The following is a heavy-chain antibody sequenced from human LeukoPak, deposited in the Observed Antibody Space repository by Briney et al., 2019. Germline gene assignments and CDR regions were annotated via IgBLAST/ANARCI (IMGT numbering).Heavy chain of an antibody. CDR3: AKKDVSYFDY. Sequence: GGSLRLSCAASGFTVSSNYMSWVRQAPGKGLEWVSVIYSGGSTYYADSVKGRFTISRDNCKNTLYLQMNSLRAEDTAVYYCAKKDVSYFDYWGQGTLVTVSS. CDR2: IYSGGST. CDR1: GFTVSSNY. V-gene: IGHV3-66*02. D-gene: IGHD2-15*01. J-gene: IGHJ4*02.